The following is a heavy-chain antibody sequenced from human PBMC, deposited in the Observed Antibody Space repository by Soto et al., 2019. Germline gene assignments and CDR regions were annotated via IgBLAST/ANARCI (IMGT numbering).Heavy chain of an antibody. D-gene: IGHD6-25*01. Sequence: SETLSLTCAVYGGSFSGYYWSWIRQPPGKGLEWIGEINHSGSTNYNPSLKSRVTISVDTSKNQFSLKLSSVTAADTAVYYCARGQGRLPGYYYMDVWGKGTTVTVSS. CDR1: GGSFSGYY. V-gene: IGHV4-34*01. CDR2: INHSGST. CDR3: ARGQGRLPGYYYMDV. J-gene: IGHJ6*03.